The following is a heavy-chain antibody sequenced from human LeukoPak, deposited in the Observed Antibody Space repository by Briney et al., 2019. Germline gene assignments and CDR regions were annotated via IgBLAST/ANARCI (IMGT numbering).Heavy chain of an antibody. V-gene: IGHV1-69*04. CDR2: ITPFLGIA. CDR3: AREACREMGVMWPRLGGQDCRYDH. J-gene: IGHJ4*02. CDR1: GDTFSSYA. Sequence: ASVKVSCKASGDTFSSYAINWVRQAPGQGPEWMGRITPFLGIANYPQKFQGRVTITADESTATAYMERSSLRSEDSAVYYCAREACREMGVMWPRLGGQDCRYDHWGQGTLVTVSS. D-gene: IGHD3-16*01.